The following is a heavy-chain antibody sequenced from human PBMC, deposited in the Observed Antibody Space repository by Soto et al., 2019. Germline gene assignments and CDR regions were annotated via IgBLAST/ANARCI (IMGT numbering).Heavy chain of an antibody. CDR3: ARHYPIGNNWNYFDY. CDR1: GGSISSYY. Sequence: PSETLSLTCSVSGGSISSYYWGWIRQPPGKGLEWIGYISYTGSTDYSPSLKSRVTIPVDTSKNQFSLKVRSVTAADTAIYFCARHYPIGNNWNYFDYWGRGTLVTVSS. CDR2: ISYTGST. V-gene: IGHV4-59*08. D-gene: IGHD1-1*01. J-gene: IGHJ4*02.